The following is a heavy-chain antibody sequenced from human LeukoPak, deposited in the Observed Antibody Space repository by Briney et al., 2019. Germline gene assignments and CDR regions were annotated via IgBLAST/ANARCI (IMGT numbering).Heavy chain of an antibody. CDR3: ARGGRVVVPAASIDWFDP. CDR1: GRPFSSYA. CDR2: IIPIFGTA. Sequence: GSSVKLSCNASGRPFSSYAISWVRQAPGQGLEWMGGIIPIFGTANYAQKFQGRVTITADKSTSTAYMELSSLRSEDTAVYYCARGGRVVVPAASIDWFDPWGQGTLVTVSS. J-gene: IGHJ5*02. V-gene: IGHV1-69*06. D-gene: IGHD2-2*01.